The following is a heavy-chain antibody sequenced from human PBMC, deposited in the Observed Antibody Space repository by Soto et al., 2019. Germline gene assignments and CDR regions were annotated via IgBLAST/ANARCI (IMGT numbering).Heavy chain of an antibody. CDR3: ARALLRGPREYYFGMDV. D-gene: IGHD3-10*01. V-gene: IGHV4-4*02. J-gene: IGHJ6*02. Sequence: SETLSLTCAVSGGSIISSHWWTWVRQSPGKGLECVGEIYHNGTNNYNPSFKSRLTISVDTSRNQFSLNLNPVTARDTATYFGARALLRGPREYYFGMDVWGQGATVTVSS. CDR1: GGSIISSHW. CDR2: IYHNGTN.